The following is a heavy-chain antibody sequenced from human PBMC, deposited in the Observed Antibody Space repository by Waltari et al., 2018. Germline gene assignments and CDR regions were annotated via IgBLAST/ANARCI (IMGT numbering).Heavy chain of an antibody. J-gene: IGHJ6*03. CDR1: GYTFTSYD. Sequence: QVQLVQSGAEVKKPGASVKVSCKASGYTFTSYDINWVRQATGQGLEWMGWMNPNSGNTGYAQKFQGRVTITRNTSISTAYMELSSLRSEDTAVYYCARWYSSSWGGTGYYMDVWGKGTTVTVSS. D-gene: IGHD6-6*01. CDR3: ARWYSSSWGGTGYYMDV. V-gene: IGHV1-8*03. CDR2: MNPNSGNT.